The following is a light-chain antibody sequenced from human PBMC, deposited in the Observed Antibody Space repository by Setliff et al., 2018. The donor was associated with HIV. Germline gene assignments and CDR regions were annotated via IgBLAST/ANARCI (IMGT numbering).Light chain of an antibody. V-gene: IGLV2-23*02. CDR1: SSDVGSYDL. Sequence: QSVLTQPASVSGSPGQSITISCTGSSSDVGSYDLVSWYQQHPGEAPKLLIYEVTKRPSGVSNRFSGSKSGNTASLTISGLQAEDEADYYCCSYASSSLSYVFGAGTKVTVL. CDR3: CSYASSSLSYV. J-gene: IGLJ1*01. CDR2: EVT.